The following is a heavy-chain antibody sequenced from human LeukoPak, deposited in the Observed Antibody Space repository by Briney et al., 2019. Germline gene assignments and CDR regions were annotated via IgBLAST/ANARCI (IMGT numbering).Heavy chain of an antibody. J-gene: IGHJ5*02. D-gene: IGHD2-8*01. Sequence: GGSLRLSCAASGFTFSSYWMSWVRQAPGKGLDGVANIKQDGSEKYYVDSVKGRFTISRDNAKNSLYLQMNSLRAEDTAVYYCARGGYCTNGVCYGWFDPWGQGTLVTVSS. CDR1: GFTFSSYW. CDR2: IKQDGSEK. V-gene: IGHV3-7*01. CDR3: ARGGYCTNGVCYGWFDP.